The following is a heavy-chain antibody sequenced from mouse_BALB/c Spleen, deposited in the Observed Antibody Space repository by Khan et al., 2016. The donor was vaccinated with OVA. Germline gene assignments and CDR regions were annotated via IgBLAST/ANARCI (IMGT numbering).Heavy chain of an antibody. V-gene: IGHV1-7*01. J-gene: IGHJ2*01. CDR2: INPSTGYT. CDR3: TGRGLRWDFDY. Sequence: QIQLEQAGAELVKSGASVKMSCKASGYTFINYWILWVKQRPGQGLEWIGYINPSTGYTEYNQNFKDKATLTADKSSSTAYMQLSSLTSEDSADYYCTGRGLRWDFDYWGQGTTLTVSS. CDR1: GYTFINYW. D-gene: IGHD1-1*01.